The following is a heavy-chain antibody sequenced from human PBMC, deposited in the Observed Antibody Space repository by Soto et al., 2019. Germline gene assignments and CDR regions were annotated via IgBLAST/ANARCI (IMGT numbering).Heavy chain of an antibody. D-gene: IGHD1-26*01. CDR3: ARDGGRRSGGIDY. J-gene: IGHJ4*02. CDR1: GGTFSSYS. Sequence: QVQLVQSGAEVKKPGSSVKVSCKASGGTFSSYSINWVRQAPGQGLEWMGEIIPIFGTANYAQKFQGRVTSTADESTSTAYMELGSLGSEDTDVYYCARDGGRRSGGIDYWGQGTLVTVSS. CDR2: IIPIFGTA. V-gene: IGHV1-69*01.